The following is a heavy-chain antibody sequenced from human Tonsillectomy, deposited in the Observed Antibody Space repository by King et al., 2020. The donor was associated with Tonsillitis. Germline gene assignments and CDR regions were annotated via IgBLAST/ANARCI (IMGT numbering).Heavy chain of an antibody. CDR3: ARDPITIVGVVIHFDY. CDR2: IKQDGSEK. CDR1: GFTFSSYW. V-gene: IGHV3-7*01. D-gene: IGHD3-3*01. J-gene: IGHJ4*02. Sequence: VQLVESGGGLVQPGGSLRLSCAASGFTFSSYWMSWVRQAPGKGLEWVANIKQDGSEKYYVDSVKGRFTISRDNAKNSLYLQMNSLRAEDTAVYYCARDPITIVGVVIHFDYWGQGTLVTVSS.